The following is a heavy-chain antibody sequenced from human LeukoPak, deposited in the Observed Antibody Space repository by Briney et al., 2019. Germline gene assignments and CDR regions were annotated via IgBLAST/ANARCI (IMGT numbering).Heavy chain of an antibody. J-gene: IGHJ5*02. CDR2: IYPGDSDT. Sequence: GESLKISCKGSGNSFTSYWIGWVRQMPGKGLEWMGIIYPGDSDTRYSPSFQGQVTISADKSISTAYLQWSSLKASDTAMYYCARGGSRYCSSTSCPNWFDPWGQGTLVTVSS. D-gene: IGHD2-2*01. CDR1: GNSFTSYW. V-gene: IGHV5-51*01. CDR3: ARGGSRYCSSTSCPNWFDP.